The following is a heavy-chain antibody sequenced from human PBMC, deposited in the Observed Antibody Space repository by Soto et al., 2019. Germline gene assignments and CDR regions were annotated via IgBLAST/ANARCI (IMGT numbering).Heavy chain of an antibody. CDR3: ARDLVVPAAMDYYYGMDV. CDR1: GFTFSSYW. Sequence: EVQLVESGGGLVQPGGSLRLSCAASGFTFSSYWMHWVRQAPGKGLVWVSRINSDGSSTSYADSVKGRFTISRDNAKNTLYLQMNSLRAEDTAVYYCARDLVVPAAMDYYYGMDVRGQGTTVTVSS. J-gene: IGHJ6*02. CDR2: INSDGSST. D-gene: IGHD2-2*01. V-gene: IGHV3-74*01.